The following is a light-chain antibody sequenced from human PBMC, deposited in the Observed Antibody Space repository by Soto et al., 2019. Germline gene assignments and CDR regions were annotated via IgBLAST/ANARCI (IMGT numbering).Light chain of an antibody. V-gene: IGLV1-44*01. CDR2: TDD. Sequence: QSVLTQPPSASGTPGQRVTISCSGSSSNIGSNAVSWYQQLPGTAPKLLICTDDQRPSGVPDRFSGSKSGTSASLAISGLQSEDEADYYCAAWDDGLNGWVFGGGTKLTVL. CDR3: AAWDDGLNGWV. J-gene: IGLJ3*02. CDR1: SSNIGSNA.